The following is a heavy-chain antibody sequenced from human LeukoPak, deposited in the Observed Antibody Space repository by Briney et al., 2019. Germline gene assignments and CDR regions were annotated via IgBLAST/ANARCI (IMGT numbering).Heavy chain of an antibody. D-gene: IGHD2/OR15-2a*01. CDR1: GYTFTGYY. CDR2: INPNSGGT. Sequence: GASVKVSCKASGYTFTGYYMHWVRQAPGQGLEWMGWINPNSGGTNYAQKFQGRVTMTRDTSISTAYMELSRLRSDDTAVYYCARERLLPGPGFYDYWGQGTLVTVSS. J-gene: IGHJ4*02. V-gene: IGHV1-2*02. CDR3: ARERLLPGPGFYDY.